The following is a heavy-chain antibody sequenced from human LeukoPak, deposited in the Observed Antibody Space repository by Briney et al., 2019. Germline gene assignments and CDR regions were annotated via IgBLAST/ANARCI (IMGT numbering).Heavy chain of an antibody. CDR1: GVSISTRNYY. V-gene: IGHV4-39*07. J-gene: IGHJ4*02. Sequence: SETLSLTCTVSGVSISTRNYYWGWIRQPPGKGLEWIGSIYYSGSTYYNPSLKSRVTISVDTSKNQFSLKLSSVTAADTAVYYCASYIRRLLSPDYWGQGTLVTVSS. CDR3: ASYIRRLLSPDY. D-gene: IGHD2-15*01. CDR2: IYYSGST.